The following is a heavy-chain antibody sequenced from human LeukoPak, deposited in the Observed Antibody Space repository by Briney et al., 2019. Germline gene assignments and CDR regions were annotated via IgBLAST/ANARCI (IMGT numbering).Heavy chain of an antibody. CDR3: ARAHAFDI. CDR2: INHSGST. CDR1: GRSFSGYY. Sequence: SETLSLTCAVYGRSFSGYYWSWIRQPPGKGLEWIGEINHSGSTNYNPSLKSRVTISVDTSKNQFSLKLSSVTAADTAVYYCARAHAFDIWGQGTMVTVSS. J-gene: IGHJ3*02. V-gene: IGHV4-34*01.